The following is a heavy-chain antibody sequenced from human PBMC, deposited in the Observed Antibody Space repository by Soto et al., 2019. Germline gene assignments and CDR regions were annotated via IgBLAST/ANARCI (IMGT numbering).Heavy chain of an antibody. CDR2: ISSSGSTI. CDR3: ARVMDCSSTSCYFGYYYYMDV. Sequence: GGSLRLSCAASGFTFSDYYMSWIRQAPGKGLEWVSYISSSGSTIYYADSVKGRFTISRDNAKNSLYLQMNSLRAEDTAVYYCARVMDCSSTSCYFGYYYYMDVWGKGTTVTVSS. V-gene: IGHV3-11*01. D-gene: IGHD2-2*01. CDR1: GFTFSDYY. J-gene: IGHJ6*03.